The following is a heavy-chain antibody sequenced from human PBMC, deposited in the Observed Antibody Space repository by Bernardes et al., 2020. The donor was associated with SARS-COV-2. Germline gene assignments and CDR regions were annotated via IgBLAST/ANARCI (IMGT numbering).Heavy chain of an antibody. Sequence: SDTLSLTCAVYGGSFSGYFWTWIRQPPGKGLEWIGEINNSGSTNYNPSLKSRVTISVDTSKNQFSLKLNSVTAADTAVYFCARGSKGPRLGYWGQGTLVTVSS. CDR2: INNSGST. D-gene: IGHD6-6*01. V-gene: IGHV4-34*01. CDR3: ARGSKGPRLGY. J-gene: IGHJ4*02. CDR1: GGSFSGYF.